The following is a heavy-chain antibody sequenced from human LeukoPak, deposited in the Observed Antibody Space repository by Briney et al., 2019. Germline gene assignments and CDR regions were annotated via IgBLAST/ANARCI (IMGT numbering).Heavy chain of an antibody. D-gene: IGHD3-22*01. V-gene: IGHV1-69*05. Sequence: GASVKVSCKASGYTFTSYGISWVRQAPGQGLEWMGGIIPIFGTANYAQKFQGRVTITTDESTSTAYMELSSLRSEDTAVYYCARDHLPAYYDSSGYYPSVYFDYWGQGTLVTVSS. CDR1: GYTFTSYG. CDR3: ARDHLPAYYDSSGYYPSVYFDY. CDR2: IIPIFGTA. J-gene: IGHJ4*02.